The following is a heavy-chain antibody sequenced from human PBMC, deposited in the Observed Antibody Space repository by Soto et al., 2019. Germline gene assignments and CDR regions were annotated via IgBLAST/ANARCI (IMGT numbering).Heavy chain of an antibody. D-gene: IGHD6-13*01. V-gene: IGHV1-69*13. CDR3: ARDSGAKLSSS. CDR1: GGTFSSYR. Sequence: GASVKVSCKASGGTFSSYRINWVRQARGQGLEWLGGIVPIYRTAGYAQKFQGRVTITADESTRTVYMELSSLKSQDTALYYCARDSGAKLSSSWGQGTLVTASS. CDR2: IVPIYRTA. J-gene: IGHJ4*02.